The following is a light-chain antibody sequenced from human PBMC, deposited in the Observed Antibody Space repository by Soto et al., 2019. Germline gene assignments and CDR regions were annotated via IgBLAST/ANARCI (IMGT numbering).Light chain of an antibody. J-gene: IGLJ1*01. CDR1: SSDVAFYNH. Sequence: SALTQPASVSGSPGQAITISCTGTSSDVAFYNHVSWYQQHPGKAPKLLIYEVNNRPSGVSHRFSGSKAGNTASLTISGLQAEDEADYYCSSYTSSSTLVFGTGTKVTVL. V-gene: IGLV2-14*01. CDR3: SSYTSSSTLV. CDR2: EVN.